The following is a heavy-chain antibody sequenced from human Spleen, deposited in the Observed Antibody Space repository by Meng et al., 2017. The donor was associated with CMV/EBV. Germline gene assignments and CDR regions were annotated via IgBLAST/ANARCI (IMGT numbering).Heavy chain of an antibody. D-gene: IGHD2-21*02. CDR2: IRDSDGTK. Sequence: GESLKISCAASGFTFSTYRMSWVRQAPGKGLEWVSRIRDSDGTKSYADSVKGRFTISRDISQSMLYLQMNSLRAEDTAVYYCVKGATLGVTALDYWGQGTLVTVSS. CDR3: VKGATLGVTALDY. V-gene: IGHV3-23*01. CDR1: GFTFSTYR. J-gene: IGHJ4*02.